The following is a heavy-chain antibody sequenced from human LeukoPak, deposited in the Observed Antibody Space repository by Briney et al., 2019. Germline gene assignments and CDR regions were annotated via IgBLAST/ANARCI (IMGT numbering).Heavy chain of an antibody. D-gene: IGHD3-22*01. J-gene: IGHJ4*02. Sequence: ASVKVSCKASGYTFTGYFMHWVRRAPGQGLEWMGRINPNSGGTNYAQKFQGRVTMTRDTSISAAYMELSRLRSDDTAVYYCARVRYYDSSGPFDYWGQGTLVTVSS. V-gene: IGHV1-2*06. CDR2: INPNSGGT. CDR1: GYTFTGYF. CDR3: ARVRYYDSSGPFDY.